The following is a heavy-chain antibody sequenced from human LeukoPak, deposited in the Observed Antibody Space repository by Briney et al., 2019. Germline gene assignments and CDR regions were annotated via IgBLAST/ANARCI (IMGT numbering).Heavy chain of an antibody. CDR3: ARLPMAVTPHVDY. J-gene: IGHJ4*02. CDR2: MYYSETT. D-gene: IGHD2-21*02. V-gene: IGHV4-59*01. Sequence: SETLSLTCTVSGGSITSYYRSWIRQSPGKGLEWIGFMYYSETTNYNPSLKSRVTISLGMSKNQFSLKLSSVPAADTAVYYCARLPMAVTPHVDYWGQGTLVTVSS. CDR1: GGSITSYY.